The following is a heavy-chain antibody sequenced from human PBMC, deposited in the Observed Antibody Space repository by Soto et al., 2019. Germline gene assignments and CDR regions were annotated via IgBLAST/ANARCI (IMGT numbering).Heavy chain of an antibody. D-gene: IGHD5-12*01. Sequence: QVQLVESGGGVVQPGRSLRLSCVASGFTFSSYGMHWVRQAPGKGLEWVAVISYDGSDKDYADSVKGRLTISRDNSKNTLYLQMNSLRPEDTAVYYCAKAFRAYLCGHEDYWGQGTLVTVSS. V-gene: IGHV3-30*18. CDR1: GFTFSSYG. CDR2: ISYDGSDK. CDR3: AKAFRAYLCGHEDY. J-gene: IGHJ4*02.